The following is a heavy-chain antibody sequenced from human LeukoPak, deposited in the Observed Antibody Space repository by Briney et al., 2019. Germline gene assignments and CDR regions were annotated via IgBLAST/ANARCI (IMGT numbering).Heavy chain of an antibody. V-gene: IGHV3-66*01. D-gene: IGHD5-12*01. Sequence: GGSLRLSCAASGFTVRTNYVSWVRQAPGKGLEWVSVIYSSGSTYYADSVKNRFTISRDEFNNTVYLQMNSLRVEDTAVYYCARATWGYQFDYWGQGTLVTVSS. CDR2: IYSSGST. CDR1: GFTVRTNY. J-gene: IGHJ4*02. CDR3: ARATWGYQFDY.